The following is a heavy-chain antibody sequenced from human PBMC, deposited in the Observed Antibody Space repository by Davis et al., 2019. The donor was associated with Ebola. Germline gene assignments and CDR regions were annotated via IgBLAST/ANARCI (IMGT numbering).Heavy chain of an antibody. CDR2: IIPLLGIA. D-gene: IGHD4-23*01. V-gene: IGHV1-69*04. CDR3: ARDYRGGDYVGLPNHYYYYGMDV. Sequence: SVKVSCNTSAGTFISYPISSVRQAPGQGLDWMGRIIPLLGIANYEPKFQGRVTITADKSTSTAYMELSSLRSEDTAVYYCARDYRGGDYVGLPNHYYYYGMDVWGQGTTDTVSS. J-gene: IGHJ6*02. CDR1: AGTFISYP.